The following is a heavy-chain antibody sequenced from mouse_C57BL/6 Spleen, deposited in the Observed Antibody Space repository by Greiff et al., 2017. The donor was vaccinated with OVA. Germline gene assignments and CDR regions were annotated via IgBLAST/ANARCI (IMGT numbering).Heavy chain of an antibody. Sequence: VQLQQPGAELVRPGSSVKLSCKASGYTFTSYWMDWVKQRPGQGLEWIGNIYPSDSETHYNQKFKDKATLTVDKSSSTAYMQLSSLTSEDSAVYYCARYSSGYDYWGQGTTLTVSS. D-gene: IGHD3-2*02. CDR1: GYTFTSYW. J-gene: IGHJ2*01. CDR2: IYPSDSET. CDR3: ARYSSGYDY. V-gene: IGHV1-61*01.